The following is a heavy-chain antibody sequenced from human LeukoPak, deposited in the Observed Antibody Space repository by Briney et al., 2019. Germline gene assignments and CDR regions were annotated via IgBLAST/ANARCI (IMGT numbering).Heavy chain of an antibody. CDR3: AKFPGSVRYFDWLFGDYFDY. V-gene: IGHV3-23*01. CDR2: ISGSGGDT. J-gene: IGHJ4*02. Sequence: GGSLRLSCAASGFTFNSYAMTWVRQAPGKGLEWVSAISGSGGDTEYADSVKGRFTISRDNSKNTLYLQMNSLRAEDTAVYYCAKFPGSVRYFDWLFGDYFDYWGQGTLVTVSS. D-gene: IGHD3-9*01. CDR1: GFTFNSYA.